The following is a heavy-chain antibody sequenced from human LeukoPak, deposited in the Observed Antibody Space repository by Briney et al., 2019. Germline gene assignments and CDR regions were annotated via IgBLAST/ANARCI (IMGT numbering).Heavy chain of an antibody. J-gene: IGHJ4*02. Sequence: PGGSLRLSCAASGFTFSSYGMHWVRQAPGKGLEWVAFIRYDGSNKYYADSVKGRFTISRDNSKNTLYLQMNSLRAEDTAVYYCASNMARSSMVPFDYWGQGTLVTVSS. V-gene: IGHV3-30*02. CDR3: ASNMARSSMVPFDY. CDR1: GFTFSSYG. CDR2: IRYDGSNK. D-gene: IGHD2-8*01.